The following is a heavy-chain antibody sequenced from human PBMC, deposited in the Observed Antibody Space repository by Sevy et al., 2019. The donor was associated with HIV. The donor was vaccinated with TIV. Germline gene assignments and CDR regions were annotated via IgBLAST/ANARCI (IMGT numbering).Heavy chain of an antibody. D-gene: IGHD1-1*01. CDR2: IKSKTDGGTT. Sequence: GGSLRLSCAASGFTFSNAWMSWVRQAPGKGLEWVGRIKSKTDGGTTDYGAPVKGRFTISRDDSQNTLYLQMNSLKTEETAIYYCTKDSRQRGLSALLDYWGQGTLLTVSS. J-gene: IGHJ4*02. V-gene: IGHV3-15*01. CDR1: GFTFSNAW. CDR3: TKDSRQRGLSALLDY.